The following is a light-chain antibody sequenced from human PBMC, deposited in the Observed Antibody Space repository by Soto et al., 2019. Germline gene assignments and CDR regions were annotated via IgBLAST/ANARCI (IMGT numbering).Light chain of an antibody. CDR2: GNS. CDR3: QSYDSRLSGYV. V-gene: IGLV1-40*01. J-gene: IGLJ1*01. Sequence: QSVLTQPPSVSGAPGQRVTISCTGSSSNIGAGYDVNWYQHLPGAAPKFLIYGNSNRPSGVPDRFSGSKSGTSASLAITGLQAEDEADYYCQSYDSRLSGYVFGTGTKLTVL. CDR1: SSNIGAGYD.